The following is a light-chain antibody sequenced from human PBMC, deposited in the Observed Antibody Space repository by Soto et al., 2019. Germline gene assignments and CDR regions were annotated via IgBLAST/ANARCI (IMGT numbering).Light chain of an antibody. V-gene: IGLV2-11*01. CDR1: SSDVGGYNY. Sequence: QSALTQPRSVSGSPGQSVTISCTGASSDVGGYNYVSWYQHHPGKAPKVMIYDVTKRPSGVPDRFSGSKSGNTASLTISGLQAEDEADYYCCSYAGSYTWVFGGGTKLT. J-gene: IGLJ2*01. CDR3: CSYAGSYTWV. CDR2: DVT.